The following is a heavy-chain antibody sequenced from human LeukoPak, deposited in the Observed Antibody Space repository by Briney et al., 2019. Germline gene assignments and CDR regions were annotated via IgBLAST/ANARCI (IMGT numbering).Heavy chain of an antibody. CDR3: ASSSWELLRGAFDI. CDR2: MNPNSGNT. V-gene: IGHV1-8*03. CDR1: GYTFTSYD. D-gene: IGHD2-15*01. Sequence: EASVKVSCKASGYTFTSYDINWVRQATGQGLEWMGWMNPNSGNTGYAQKFQGRVTITRNTSISTAYMELSSLRSEDTAVYYCASSSWELLRGAFDIWGQGTMVTVSS. J-gene: IGHJ3*02.